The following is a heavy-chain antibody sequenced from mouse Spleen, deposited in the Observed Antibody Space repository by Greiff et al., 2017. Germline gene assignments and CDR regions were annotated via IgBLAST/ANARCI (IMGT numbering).Heavy chain of an antibody. CDR2: IYPRSGNT. CDR3: ARERNYDGSPYYYDMDY. CDR1: GYTFTSYG. V-gene: IGHV1-81*01. D-gene: IGHD1-1*01. J-gene: IGHJ4*01. Sequence: VQLQQSGAELARPGASVKLSCKASGYTFTSYGISWVKQRTGQGLEWIGEIYPRSGNTYYNEKFKGKATLTADKSSSTAYMELRSLTSEDSAIYFCARERNYDGSPYYYDMDYWGQGTSVTVSS.